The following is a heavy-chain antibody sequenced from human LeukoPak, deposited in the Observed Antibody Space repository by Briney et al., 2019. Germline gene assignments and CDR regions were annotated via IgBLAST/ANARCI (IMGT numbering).Heavy chain of an antibody. J-gene: IGHJ4*02. CDR2: ISYDGSNK. V-gene: IGHV3-30-3*01. D-gene: IGHD6-19*01. Sequence: GGSLRLSCAASGFTFSSYAMHWVRQAPGKGLEWVAVISYDGSNKYYTDSVKGRFTISRDNSKNTLYLQMNSLRAEDRAVYYCARDSDSSGWYEGMEYWGQGTLVTVSS. CDR1: GFTFSSYA. CDR3: ARDSDSSGWYEGMEY.